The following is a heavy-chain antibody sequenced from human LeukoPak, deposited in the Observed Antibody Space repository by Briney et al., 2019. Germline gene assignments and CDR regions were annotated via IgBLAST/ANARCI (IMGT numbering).Heavy chain of an antibody. CDR2: ISDDGSNE. J-gene: IGHJ4*02. D-gene: IGHD6-19*01. CDR1: GFSFSSYG. Sequence: GGSLRLSCAASGFSFSSYGMHWVRQAPGKGLEWVAVISDDGSNEYYADSVKGRFTISRDNAKSSLYLQMNSLRAEDTAIYYCARLLSGWYLADYWGQGTLVTVSS. CDR3: ARLLSGWYLADY. V-gene: IGHV3-30*03.